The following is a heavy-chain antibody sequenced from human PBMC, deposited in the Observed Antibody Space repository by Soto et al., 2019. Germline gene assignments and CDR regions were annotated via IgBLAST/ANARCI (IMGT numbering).Heavy chain of an antibody. Sequence: GGSLRLSCVASGFSFDNYGMSWVRQAPGEGLEWVSAIKSDGTSTYYAASVEDRFTISRDNSKNTLYLQLNSLRAEDTAVYYCAPLGLMTFSHKHYFNHWGRGTLVTVSS. J-gene: IGHJ4*02. CDR3: APLGLMTFSHKHYFNH. V-gene: IGHV3-23*01. D-gene: IGHD3-9*01. CDR1: GFSFDNYG. CDR2: IKSDGTST.